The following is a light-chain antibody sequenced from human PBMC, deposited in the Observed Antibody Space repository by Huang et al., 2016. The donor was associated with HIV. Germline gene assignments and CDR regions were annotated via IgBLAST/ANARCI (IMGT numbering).Light chain of an antibody. CDR1: QSVSSY. CDR3: QQRSNWPPT. J-gene: IGKJ4*01. CDR2: DAS. V-gene: IGKV3-11*01. Sequence: EIVLTQSPATLSLSPGERATLSCRASQSVSSYLAWYQQKPGQAPRLLIYDASNRATGIPARFSGSGSGTDFTLTISRLAPEDFAAYYCQQRSNWPPTFGGGTKVEIK.